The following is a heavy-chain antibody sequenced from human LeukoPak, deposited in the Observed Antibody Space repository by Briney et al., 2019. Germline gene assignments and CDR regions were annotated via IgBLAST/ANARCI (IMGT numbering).Heavy chain of an antibody. V-gene: IGHV4-61*02. CDR1: GVSISSGSYY. CDR2: IYTTGST. J-gene: IGHJ3*02. Sequence: SQTLSLTCTVSGVSISSGSYYWSWIRQPAGKGLEWIGRIYTTGSTSYNPSLKSRVTISVDTSKNQFSLKLSSVTAADTAVYYCARAKVEVGAFDIWGQGTMVTVSS. CDR3: ARAKVEVGAFDI. D-gene: IGHD2-15*01.